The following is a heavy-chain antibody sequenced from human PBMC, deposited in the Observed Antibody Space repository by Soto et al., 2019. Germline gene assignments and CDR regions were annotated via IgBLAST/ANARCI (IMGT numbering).Heavy chain of an antibody. J-gene: IGHJ4*02. Sequence: VRLVQSGPEVKRPGSSVKISCKSSGDSFSRFAVSWVRQAPGQGLEWMGGIIPLTGTANYIQKFRGRVTITADDSSSTVYMEVSSLRSDDTAVYYCARLGLDLDFDHWGQGTLVTVSP. CDR1: GDSFSRFA. CDR2: IIPLTGTA. V-gene: IGHV1-69*01. D-gene: IGHD1-1*01. CDR3: ARLGLDLDFDH.